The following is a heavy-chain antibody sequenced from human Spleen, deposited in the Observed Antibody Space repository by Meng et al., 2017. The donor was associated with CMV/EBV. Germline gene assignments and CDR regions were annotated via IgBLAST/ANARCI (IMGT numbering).Heavy chain of an antibody. D-gene: IGHD6-13*01. CDR3: EMIAARGNFDL. CDR2: INPRGGST. J-gene: IGHJ2*01. Sequence: SCKASGNTFSTYYIPWMRQAPGQGLEWMGLINPRGGSTTYAQKFQDRFTMTRDTSTSTVYMELSSLRSDDTAVYYCEMIAARGNFDLWGRGTLVTVSS. V-gene: IGHV1-46*01. CDR1: GNTFSTYY.